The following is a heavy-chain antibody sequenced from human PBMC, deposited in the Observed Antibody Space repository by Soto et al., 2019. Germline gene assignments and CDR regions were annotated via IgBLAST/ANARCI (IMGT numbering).Heavy chain of an antibody. V-gene: IGHV1-69*13. CDR1: GGTSGSFA. CDR2: IIPIYGTA. D-gene: IGHD2-15*01. CDR3: ARVRGSGTYFLYYFDY. Sequence: SVKVSCKASGGTSGSFAVSWLRQAPGQGPEWMGGIIPIYGTANYAQKFQGRVTITADASTRTVYMELSSLRSDDTAVYYCARVRGSGTYFLYYFDYWGQGTLVTVSS. J-gene: IGHJ4*02.